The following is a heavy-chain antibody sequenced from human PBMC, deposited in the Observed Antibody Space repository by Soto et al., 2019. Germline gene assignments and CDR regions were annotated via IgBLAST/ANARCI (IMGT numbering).Heavy chain of an antibody. CDR2: IRAYNGNT. Sequence: QVQLVQSGAEVKKPGASVKVSCKASGYTFTSYGISWVRQAPGQGLEWMGWIRAYNGNTNYAQKLQGRVTMTTDTATSTAYTELRSLRSDVTAVHYCARDLQTMDVWGQGTTVTVSS. J-gene: IGHJ6*02. V-gene: IGHV1-18*01. CDR1: GYTFTSYG. CDR3: ARDLQTMDV.